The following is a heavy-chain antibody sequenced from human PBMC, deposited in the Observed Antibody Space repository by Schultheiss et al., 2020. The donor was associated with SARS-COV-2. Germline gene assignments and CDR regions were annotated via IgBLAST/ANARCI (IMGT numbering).Heavy chain of an antibody. CDR3: VGRRRLDY. D-gene: IGHD1-1*01. Sequence: GESLKISCAASGFTFSSYWMYWVRQAPGKGLVWVSLINSDGSTTTYADSVKGRFTISRDNAKNTLYLQMNSLRADDTAVYYCVGRRRLDYWGQGTLVTVSS. CDR2: INSDGSTT. V-gene: IGHV3-74*01. CDR1: GFTFSSYW. J-gene: IGHJ4*02.